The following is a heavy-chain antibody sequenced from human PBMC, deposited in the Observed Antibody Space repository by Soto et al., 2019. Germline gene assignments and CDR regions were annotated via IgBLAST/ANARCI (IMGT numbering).Heavy chain of an antibody. CDR1: GFTFSSYS. CDR2: ISSSSSYI. CDR3: ARDEDPYYYYGMDV. J-gene: IGHJ6*02. Sequence: EVQLVESGGGLVKPGGSLRLSCAASGFTFSSYSMNWVRQAPGKGLEWVSSISSSSSYIYYADSVKGRFTISRDNAKNSLYLQMNSLRAEDTAVYYCARDEDPYYYYGMDVWGQGTTVTVSS. V-gene: IGHV3-21*01.